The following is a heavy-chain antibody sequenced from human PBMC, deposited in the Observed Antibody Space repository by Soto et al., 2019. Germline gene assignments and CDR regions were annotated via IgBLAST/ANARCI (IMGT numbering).Heavy chain of an antibody. V-gene: IGHV3-48*01. CDR1: GFTFSSYS. J-gene: IGHJ6*02. D-gene: IGHD3-9*01. CDR3: ARDWEGILTVYYYYYGMDV. Sequence: EGQLVESGGGLVQPGGSLSLSCAASGFTFSSYSMNWVRQAPGKGLEWVSYISSSSSTIYYADSVKGRFTISRDNAKNSLYLQMNSLRAEDTAVYYCARDWEGILTVYYYYYGMDVWGQGTTVTVSS. CDR2: ISSSSSTI.